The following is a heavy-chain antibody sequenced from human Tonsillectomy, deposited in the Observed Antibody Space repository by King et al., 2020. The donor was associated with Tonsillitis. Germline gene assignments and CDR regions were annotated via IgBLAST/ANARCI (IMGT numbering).Heavy chain of an antibody. J-gene: IGHJ3*02. V-gene: IGHV5-51*01. CDR3: ASTTIMGATWGAFDI. CDR2: IYPGDSDT. D-gene: IGHD1-26*01. Sequence: VQLVESGAEVKKPGESLKISCKGSGYIFSSQWIGWVRQMPGKGLEWMGIIYPGDSDTKYSPSFQGQVSISADKSISTAYLHWSSLKASDTAMYYCASTTIMGATWGAFDIWAQGTMVTVSS. CDR1: GYIFSSQW.